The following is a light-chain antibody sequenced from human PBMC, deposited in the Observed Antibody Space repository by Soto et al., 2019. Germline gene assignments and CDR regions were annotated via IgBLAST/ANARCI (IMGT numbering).Light chain of an antibody. CDR1: QSISSY. V-gene: IGKV1-39*01. CDR2: AAS. J-gene: IGKJ4*01. Sequence: DIQMTQSPSSLSASVGDRVTITCRASQSISSYLNWYQQKPGKAPKLLIYAASSLQSGVPSRFSGSVSGTDVTLTISSLQPEDFATYYCQQSYRTPLTFGGGTKVEIK. CDR3: QQSYRTPLT.